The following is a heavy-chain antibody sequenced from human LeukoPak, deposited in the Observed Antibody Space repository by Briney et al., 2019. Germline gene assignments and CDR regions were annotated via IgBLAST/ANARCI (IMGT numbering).Heavy chain of an antibody. D-gene: IGHD6-19*01. CDR1: GGTFSSYA. CDR3: ARDLAGAVADYFDY. J-gene: IGHJ4*02. V-gene: IGHV1-69*13. CDR2: IILIFGTA. Sequence: ASVKVSCKASGGTFSSYAISWVRQAPGQGLEWMGGIILIFGTANYAQKFQGRVTITADESTSTAYMELSSLRSEDTAVYYCARDLAGAVADYFDYWGQGTLVTVSS.